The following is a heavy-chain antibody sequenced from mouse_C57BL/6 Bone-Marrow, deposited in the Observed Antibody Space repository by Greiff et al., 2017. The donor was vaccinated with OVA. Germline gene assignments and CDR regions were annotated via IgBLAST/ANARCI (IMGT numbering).Heavy chain of an antibody. CDR3: ARELLRY. CDR2: IDPSDSYT. Sequence: QVHVKQPGAELVRPGTSVKLSCKASGYTFTSYWMHWVKQRPGQGLEWIGVIDPSDSYTNYNQKFKGKATLTVDTSSSTAYMQLSSLTSEDSAVYYCARELLRYWGQGTLVTVSA. D-gene: IGHD1-1*01. V-gene: IGHV1-59*01. CDR1: GYTFTSYW. J-gene: IGHJ3*01.